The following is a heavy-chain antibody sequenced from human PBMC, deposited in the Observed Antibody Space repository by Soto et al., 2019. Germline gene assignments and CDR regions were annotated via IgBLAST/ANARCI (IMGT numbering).Heavy chain of an antibody. Sequence: LRLSCAASGFTFSSYGMHWVRQAPGKGLEWVAVIWYDGSNKYYADSVKGRFTISRDNSKNTLYLQMNSLRAEDTAVYYCARDRGFDILTGLDYWGQGTLVTVSS. D-gene: IGHD3-9*01. J-gene: IGHJ4*02. V-gene: IGHV3-33*01. CDR1: GFTFSSYG. CDR3: ARDRGFDILTGLDY. CDR2: IWYDGSNK.